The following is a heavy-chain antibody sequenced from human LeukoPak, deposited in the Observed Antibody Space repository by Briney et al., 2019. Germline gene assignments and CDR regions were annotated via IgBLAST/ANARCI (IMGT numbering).Heavy chain of an antibody. CDR3: ARDHHSSGWYYFDY. CDR2: ISYDGSNN. J-gene: IGHJ4*02. D-gene: IGHD6-19*01. CDR1: GFTFSRYG. V-gene: IGHV3-30*04. Sequence: PGGSLRLSCAASGFTFSRYGMHWVRQASGKGLEWLAVISYDGSNNDYVDSVKGRFTISRDNSKNTLYLQMNSLRAEDTAVYYCARDHHSSGWYYFDYWGQGTLVTVSS.